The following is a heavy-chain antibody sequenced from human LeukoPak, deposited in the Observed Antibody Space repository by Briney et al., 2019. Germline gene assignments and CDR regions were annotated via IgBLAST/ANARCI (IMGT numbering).Heavy chain of an antibody. CDR1: GGSISSGGYY. CDR3: ARESSSSWYKVTDY. J-gene: IGHJ4*02. CDR2: IYYSGST. Sequence: PSETLSLTCTVSGGSISSGGYYWSWIRQHPGKGLEWIGYIYYSGSTYYNPSLKSRVTISVDTSKNQFSLKLSSVTAADTAVYYCARESSSSWYKVTDYWGQGILVTVSS. V-gene: IGHV4-31*03. D-gene: IGHD6-13*01.